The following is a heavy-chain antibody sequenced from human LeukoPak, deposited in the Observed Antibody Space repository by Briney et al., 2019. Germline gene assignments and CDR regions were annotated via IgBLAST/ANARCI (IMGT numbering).Heavy chain of an antibody. Sequence: AASVKVSCKASGCTFTNYDFNWVRQATGQGLEWMGWMNPNSGATGYAQKFQGRVTMTRDTSINTAYMELSSLRSEDTAVYYCARWLLRGSRSSYFDCWGQGTLVTVSS. V-gene: IGHV1-8*01. CDR1: GCTFTNYD. CDR3: ARWLLRGSRSSYFDC. CDR2: MNPNSGAT. D-gene: IGHD6-6*01. J-gene: IGHJ4*02.